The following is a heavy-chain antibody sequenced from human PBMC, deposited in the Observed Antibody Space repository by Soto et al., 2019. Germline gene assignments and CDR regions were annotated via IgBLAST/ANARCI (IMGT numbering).Heavy chain of an antibody. CDR2: IYSSGST. CDR3: ARERERLHYFVEVYFDY. CDR1: SGSLSSNY. Sequence: SETLSLTCTVSSGSLSSNYWSWIRQPAGKGLEWIGRIYSSGSTNYNPSLKSRLSMSIDTSKNQFSLKLTSVTAADTAVYYCARERERLHYFVEVYFDYWGHGALGTVSS. V-gene: IGHV4-4*07. J-gene: IGHJ4*01. D-gene: IGHD3-10*01.